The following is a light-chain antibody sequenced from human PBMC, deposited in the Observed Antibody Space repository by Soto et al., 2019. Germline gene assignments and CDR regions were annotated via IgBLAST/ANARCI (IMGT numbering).Light chain of an antibody. V-gene: IGKV1-39*01. CDR1: QSIKSY. CDR2: GAS. J-gene: IGKJ1*01. Sequence: DIQMTQSPSSLSASVGDRVTITCRASQSIKSYLNWYQQKPGKAPKLLIYGASSLQSGVPSRFSGSGSGTDFTLTIRSLQPEDFETYYCQQTDSTPRTFGQGTKVEIK. CDR3: QQTDSTPRT.